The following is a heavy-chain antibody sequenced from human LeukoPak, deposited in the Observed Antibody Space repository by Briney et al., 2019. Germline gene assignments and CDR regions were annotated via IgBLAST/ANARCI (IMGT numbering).Heavy chain of an antibody. J-gene: IGHJ3*02. V-gene: IGHV3-30*02. CDR1: GFTFSSYG. Sequence: GGSLRLSCAASGFTFSSYGMHWVRQAPGKGLEWVAFIRYDGSNKYYADSVKGRFTIPRDNSKNTLYLQMNSLRAEDTAVYYCAKDTRTYYYDSSGYGDAFDIWGQGTMVTVSS. CDR3: AKDTRTYYYDSSGYGDAFDI. CDR2: IRYDGSNK. D-gene: IGHD3-22*01.